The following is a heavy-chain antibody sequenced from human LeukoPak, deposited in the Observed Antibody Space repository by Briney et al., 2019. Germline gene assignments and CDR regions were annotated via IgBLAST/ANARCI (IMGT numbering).Heavy chain of an antibody. J-gene: IGHJ4*02. CDR1: GFTFSSYG. Sequence: QTGGSLRLSCAASGFTFSSYGMHWVRQAPGKGLEWVAFILYDGTNKYYADSVKGRFTISRDNSKNTLYLQMNSLRAEDTAVYYCAKDPDCTSGICYTFFDYWGQGTLVTVSS. CDR2: ILYDGTNK. V-gene: IGHV3-30*02. CDR3: AKDPDCTSGICYTFFDY. D-gene: IGHD2-8*01.